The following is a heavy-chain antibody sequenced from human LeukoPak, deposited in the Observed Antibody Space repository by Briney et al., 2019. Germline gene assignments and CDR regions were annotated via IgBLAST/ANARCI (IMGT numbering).Heavy chain of an antibody. CDR3: AKDRYYGSGSYYHGIDY. J-gene: IGHJ4*02. CDR1: GFTFSIYG. CDR2: ISNDGSNK. Sequence: GRSLRLSCAASGFTFSIYGMHWVRQAPGKGLEWVALISNDGSNKYSPDSVKGRFTISRDNSKNTLYLQMNSLRAEDTAVYYCAKDRYYGSGSYYHGIDYWGQGTLVTVSS. V-gene: IGHV3-30*18. D-gene: IGHD3-10*01.